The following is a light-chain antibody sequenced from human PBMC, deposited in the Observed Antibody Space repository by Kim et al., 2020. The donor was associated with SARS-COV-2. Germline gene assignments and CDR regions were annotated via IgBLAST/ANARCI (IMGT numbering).Light chain of an antibody. V-gene: IGLV2-18*02. CDR3: SSYTSSSTLV. J-gene: IGLJ2*01. CDR2: EVS. CDR1: SSAVGSYTR. Sequence: GQSVPIYCTGPSSAVGSYTRVSWYRQTPGTAPKLMIYEVSNRPSGVPDRFSGSKSGNTASLTISGLQAEDEADYYCSSYTSSSTLVFGGGTQLTVL.